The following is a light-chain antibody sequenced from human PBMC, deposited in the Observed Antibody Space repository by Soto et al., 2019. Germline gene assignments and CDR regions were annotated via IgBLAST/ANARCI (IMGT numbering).Light chain of an antibody. Sequence: SVLTQPPSVSGAPGQRVTISCTGRSSNIGAGYDVHWYQQLPGTAPKLLIYGNNQRPSGVPDRFSGSKSGTSASLAISGLQSEDEADYYCAAWDDSLNGFYVFGTGTKVTVL. V-gene: IGLV1-40*01. J-gene: IGLJ1*01. CDR1: SSNIGAGYD. CDR3: AAWDDSLNGFYV. CDR2: GNN.